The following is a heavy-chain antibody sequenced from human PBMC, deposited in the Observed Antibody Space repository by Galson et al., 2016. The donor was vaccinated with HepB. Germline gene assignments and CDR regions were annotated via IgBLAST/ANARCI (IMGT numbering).Heavy chain of an antibody. CDR1: GGNFNSYA. Sequence: SVKVSCKASGGNFNSYAFTWVRQAPGQGLEWMGGIIPIFGSPKYAQKFQGRVTITADESTSTAYIELSSLRSDDTAVYYCARDGSNTNYWGQGTLVTVSS. V-gene: IGHV1-69*13. CDR3: ARDGSNTNY. J-gene: IGHJ4*02. CDR2: IIPIFGSP. D-gene: IGHD5-24*01.